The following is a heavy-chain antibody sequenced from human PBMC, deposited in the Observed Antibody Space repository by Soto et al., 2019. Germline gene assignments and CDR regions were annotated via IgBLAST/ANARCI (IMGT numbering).Heavy chain of an antibody. CDR1: GGSFSDYY. CDR2: INHRGNT. Sequence: QVQLQPWGAGLLKPSETLSLTCAVYGGSFSDYYWTWIRQPPGKGLEWIGEINHRGNTNYNPSLKSRVTMSVDTSKNQFTLQPNSVIAADTAVYYCAREWLRNVDYWGQGILVTVSS. J-gene: IGHJ4*02. CDR3: AREWLRNVDY. D-gene: IGHD5-12*01. V-gene: IGHV4-34*01.